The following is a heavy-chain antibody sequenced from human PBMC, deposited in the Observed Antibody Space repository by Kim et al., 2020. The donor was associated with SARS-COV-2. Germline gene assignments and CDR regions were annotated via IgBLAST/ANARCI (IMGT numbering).Heavy chain of an antibody. CDR3: ARAPGYYDILTGYSSSYYYYGMDV. CDR2: IYYSGST. Sequence: SETLSLTCTVSGGSISSYYWSWIRQPPGKGLEWIGYIYYSGSTNYNPSLKSRVTISVDTSKNQFSLKLSSVTAADTAMYYCARAPGYYDILTGYSSSYYYYGMDVWGQGTTVTVSS. CDR1: GGSISSYY. V-gene: IGHV4-59*13. J-gene: IGHJ6*02. D-gene: IGHD3-9*01.